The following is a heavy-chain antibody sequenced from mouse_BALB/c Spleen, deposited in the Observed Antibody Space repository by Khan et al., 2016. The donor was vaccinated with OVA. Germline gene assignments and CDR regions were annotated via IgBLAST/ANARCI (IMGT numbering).Heavy chain of an antibody. Sequence: EVELVESGGGLVKPAGSLKLSCAASGFTFSDYYMYWIRQTPEKRLEWVATISDGSTYTYYPDSVKGRFTISRDNAKNSLYLQMSSLQSEDTAIYYCARGHYGDPFSYWGQGTLVTVSA. CDR3: ARGHYGDPFSY. CDR2: ISDGSTYT. V-gene: IGHV5-4*02. D-gene: IGHD2-13*01. J-gene: IGHJ3*01. CDR1: GFTFSDYY.